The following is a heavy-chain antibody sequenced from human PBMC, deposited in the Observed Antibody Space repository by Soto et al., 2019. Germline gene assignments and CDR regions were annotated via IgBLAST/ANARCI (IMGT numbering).Heavy chain of an antibody. CDR3: TTDPGDYEDF. V-gene: IGHV3-15*01. D-gene: IGHD4-17*01. J-gene: IGHJ4*02. CDR2: IKSRTDGGAA. CDR1: GFTFINAW. Sequence: VQLAESGGGFVKPGGSLRLSCEGSGFTFINAWMSWVRQAPGKGLEWVGRIKSRTDGGAADYAAPVRGRFSISRDDSKNTLYLQMNSLKIEDSALYYCTTDPGDYEDFWGQGTLVTVSS.